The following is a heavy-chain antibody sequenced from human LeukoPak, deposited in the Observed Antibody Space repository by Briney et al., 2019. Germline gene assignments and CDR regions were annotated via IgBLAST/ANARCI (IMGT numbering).Heavy chain of an antibody. CDR3: AKPFGSISSRSVYFDY. Sequence: GWSLRLSCAASGFTFSTFSTYSMNWVRQAPGKGLEWVSFIITSSRYKYYADSVKGRFTISRDNSKNFLYQQMNSLSIEHTALYYCAKPFGSISSRSVYFDYWGQGTLVSVS. D-gene: IGHD3-3*01. J-gene: IGHJ4*02. V-gene: IGHV3-21*04. CDR1: GFTFSTFSTYS. CDR2: IITSSRYK.